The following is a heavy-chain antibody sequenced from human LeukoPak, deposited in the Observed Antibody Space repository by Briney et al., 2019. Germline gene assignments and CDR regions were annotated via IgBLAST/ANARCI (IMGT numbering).Heavy chain of an antibody. J-gene: IGHJ6*03. Sequence: GASVKVSCKASGYTFTGYYMHWVRQAPGQGLEWMGWINPNSGGTNYAQKFQGRVTMTRDTSISTAYMELSRLRSDDTAVYYCARASYDFWSGYYPRYYCYYYMDVWGKGTTVTVSS. CDR1: GYTFTGYY. V-gene: IGHV1-2*02. CDR2: INPNSGGT. CDR3: ARASYDFWSGYYPRYYCYYYMDV. D-gene: IGHD3-3*01.